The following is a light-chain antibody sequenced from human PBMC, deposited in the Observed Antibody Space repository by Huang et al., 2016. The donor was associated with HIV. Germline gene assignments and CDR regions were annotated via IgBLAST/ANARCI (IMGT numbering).Light chain of an antibody. V-gene: IGKV3-20*01. J-gene: IGKJ2*03. Sequence: EIVLTQSPDTLSLSPGERATVSCRASQSGTRNYLAWYQQSPGQAPKLLIDGASTRATGIPDRFSGSGSGTDFTLTISRLAPEDFAVYYCQQFGSSPPYSFGQGTKLEIK. CDR3: QQFGSSPPYS. CDR1: QSGTRNY. CDR2: GAS.